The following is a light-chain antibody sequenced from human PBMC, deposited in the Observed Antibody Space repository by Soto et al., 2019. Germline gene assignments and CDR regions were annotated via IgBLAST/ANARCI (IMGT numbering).Light chain of an antibody. J-gene: IGLJ2*01. CDR2: DVS. Sequence: QFVLTQPASVSGSPGQSVPISCPGTSSDVGGYNYFSWYHKHPGKAPKGRIYDVSGRPSGVPDRFSGPKAGNTACLTISGIKAEDEADYYCCSNPGSYEVFGGGTKVXVL. CDR3: CSNPGSYEV. V-gene: IGLV2-11*01. CDR1: SSDVGGYNY.